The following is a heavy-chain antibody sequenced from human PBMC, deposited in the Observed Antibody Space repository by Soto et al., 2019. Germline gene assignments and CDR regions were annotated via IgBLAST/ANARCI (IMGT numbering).Heavy chain of an antibody. J-gene: IGHJ4*02. V-gene: IGHV3-23*01. CDR2: ISGSGGST. CDR1: GFTFSSYA. D-gene: IGHD6-6*01. Sequence: EVQLLESGGGLVQPGGSLRLSCAASGFTFSSYAMSWVRQAPGKGLEWVSAISGSGGSTYYADSVKGRFTISRDNSKNTLYLQMNSLRAEDTAVYYCAKWGIYGDSSSSYFDYWGQGTLVTVSS. CDR3: AKWGIYGDSSSSYFDY.